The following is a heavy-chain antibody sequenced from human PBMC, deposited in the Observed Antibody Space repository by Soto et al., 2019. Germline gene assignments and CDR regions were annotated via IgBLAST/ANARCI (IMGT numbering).Heavy chain of an antibody. J-gene: IGHJ6*02. CDR3: TTGLTYYNDGGGYYWAGGMDV. V-gene: IGHV3-15*01. CDR2: IKSKSDGETT. D-gene: IGHD3-22*01. CDR1: GFTFSNAW. Sequence: PGWSLRLSCAASGFTFSNAWMNWVRQAPGKGLEWVGGIKSKSDGETTDYAAPVKGRFTISRDDSKNTLYLQMNSLKTEDTAVYYCTTGLTYYNDGGGYYWAGGMDVGAQGITVTVSS.